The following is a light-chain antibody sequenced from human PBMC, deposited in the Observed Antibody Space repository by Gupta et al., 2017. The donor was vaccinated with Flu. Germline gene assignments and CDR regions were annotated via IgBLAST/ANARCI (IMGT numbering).Light chain of an antibody. CDR1: TSDLGGYNS. V-gene: IGLV2-14*01. J-gene: IGLJ2*01. CDR2: DVT. Sequence: QSALTQPATVSGSPGPSITISCTKTTSDLGGYNSISWYQQRPGTAPKLMIYDVTNRPSGISNRFSGSKSGNTASLTISGLQAEDEADYYCSSYTSGSTIVVTFGGGTKLTVL. CDR3: SSYTSGSTIVVT.